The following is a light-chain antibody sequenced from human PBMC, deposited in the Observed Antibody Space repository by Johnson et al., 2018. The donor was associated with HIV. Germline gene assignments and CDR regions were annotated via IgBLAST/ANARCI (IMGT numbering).Light chain of an antibody. Sequence: QSVLTQPPSVSAAPGQKVTISCSGSSSNIGSNYVSWYQQLPGTAPKLLIYDNDKRPPGIPGRFSASKSGTSATLGSTGLQTGDDAYYSCSAWDSGLGAHYVFGTGTKVTVL. CDR1: SSNIGSNY. V-gene: IGLV1-51*01. CDR2: DND. CDR3: SAWDSGLGAHYV. J-gene: IGLJ1*01.